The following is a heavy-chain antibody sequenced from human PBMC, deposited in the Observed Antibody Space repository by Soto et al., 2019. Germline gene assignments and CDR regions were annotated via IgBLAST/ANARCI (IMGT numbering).Heavy chain of an antibody. CDR3: AKGGVRVPTGEFDY. Sequence: EVQLLESGGGLVQPGGSLRLSCAASGFTFSSYAMSWVRQAPGKGLEWVSAISGSGGSTYYADSVKGRFTISRDNSKNPLYLQMKSLRAEATAVYYCAKGGVRVPTGEFDYWGQGTLVTVSS. CDR1: GFTFSSYA. D-gene: IGHD5-12*01. J-gene: IGHJ4*02. CDR2: ISGSGGST. V-gene: IGHV3-23*01.